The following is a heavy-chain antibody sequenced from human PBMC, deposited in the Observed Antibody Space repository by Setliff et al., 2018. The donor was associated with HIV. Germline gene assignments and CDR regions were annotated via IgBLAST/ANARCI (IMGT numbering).Heavy chain of an antibody. CDR3: ARDGERWPDYFDY. Sequence: PGGSLRLSCAASGFIFSDYYMSWIRQAPGKGLEWVSYITSSNNYMKYADSVKGRFTISRDNAKNSLYLQINSLRAEDTAVYYCARDGERWPDYFDYWGQGTLVTVSS. CDR2: ITSSNNYM. V-gene: IGHV3-11*05. CDR1: GFIFSDYY. J-gene: IGHJ4*02. D-gene: IGHD3-10*01.